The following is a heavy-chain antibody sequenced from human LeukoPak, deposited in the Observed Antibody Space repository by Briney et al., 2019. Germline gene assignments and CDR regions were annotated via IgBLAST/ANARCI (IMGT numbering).Heavy chain of an antibody. CDR1: GGSISSYY. CDR3: AREDDGIADY. CDR2: IYYSGST. D-gene: IGHD1-1*01. V-gene: IGHV4-59*01. J-gene: IGHJ4*02. Sequence: SETLSLTCTVSGGSISSYYWSRIRQPPGKGLEWIGYIYYSGSTNYNPSLKSRVTISVDTSKNQFSLKLSSVTAADTAVYYCAREDDGIADYWGQGTLVTVSS.